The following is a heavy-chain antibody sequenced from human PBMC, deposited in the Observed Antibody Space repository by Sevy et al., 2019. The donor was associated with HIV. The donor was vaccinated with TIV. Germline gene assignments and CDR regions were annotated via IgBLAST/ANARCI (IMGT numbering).Heavy chain of an antibody. Sequence: GGSLRLSCAASGFIFNSYAMSWVRQAPGKGLEWVSSISGSGGSTYYADSMKGRFTISRDTFKNMMYLEMNSLRAEDTAVYYCAKGYGSGSPPDYWGQGTLVTVSS. V-gene: IGHV3-23*01. CDR1: GFIFNSYA. J-gene: IGHJ4*02. CDR2: ISGSGGST. D-gene: IGHD3-10*01. CDR3: AKGYGSGSPPDY.